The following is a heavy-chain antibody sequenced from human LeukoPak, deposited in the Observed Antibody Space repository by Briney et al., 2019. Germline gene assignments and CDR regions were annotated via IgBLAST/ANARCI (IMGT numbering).Heavy chain of an antibody. CDR2: IYYSGST. V-gene: IGHV4-39*01. CDR1: GGSISSSSYY. D-gene: IGHD6-19*01. J-gene: IGHJ5*02. Sequence: PSETLSLTCTVSGGSISSSSYYWGWIRQPPGKGLEWIGSIYYSGSTYYNPSLKSRVTISVDTSKNQFSLKLSSVTAADTAVYYCARAGSQWLARARFDPWGQGTLVTVSS. CDR3: ARAGSQWLARARFDP.